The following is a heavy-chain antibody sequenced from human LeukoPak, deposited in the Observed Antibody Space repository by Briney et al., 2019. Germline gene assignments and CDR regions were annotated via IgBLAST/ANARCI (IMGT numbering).Heavy chain of an antibody. J-gene: IGHJ4*02. CDR1: GGSISSSSYY. CDR3: ATSSWVDY. D-gene: IGHD2-2*01. CDR2: IYYSGST. V-gene: IGHV4-39*01. Sequence: TSGTLSLTCTVSGGSISSSSYYWGWIRQPPGKGLEWIGGIYYSGSTYYNPSLKSRVTISVDTSKNQFSLKLSSVTAADTAVYYCATSSWVDYWGQGTLVTVSS.